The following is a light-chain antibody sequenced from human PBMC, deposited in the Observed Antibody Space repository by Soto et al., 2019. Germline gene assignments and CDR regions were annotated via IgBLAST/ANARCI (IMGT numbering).Light chain of an antibody. Sequence: EIVLTQSPATLSLSPGERATLSCRASLSVSSYLAWYQQKPGQAPRLLIYDASSRVTDVPARFSCSGSGTDFTLTISSLEPEDFAVYFCQQRSSWPLTFCGGTKVEIK. CDR1: LSVSSY. CDR2: DAS. J-gene: IGKJ4*01. V-gene: IGKV3-11*01. CDR3: QQRSSWPLT.